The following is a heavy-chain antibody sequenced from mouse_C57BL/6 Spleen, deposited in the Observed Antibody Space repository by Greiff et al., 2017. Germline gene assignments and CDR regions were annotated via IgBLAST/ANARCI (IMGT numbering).Heavy chain of an antibody. CDR1: GYAFTNYL. CDR3: ARYDGYYYFDY. V-gene: IGHV1-54*01. D-gene: IGHD2-3*01. J-gene: IGHJ2*01. Sequence: QVQLQQSGAELVRPGTSVKVSCKASGYAFTNYLIEWVKQRPGQGLEWIGVINPGSGGTNYNEKFKGKATLTEYKSSSTAYMQLSSLTSEDSAVYFFARYDGYYYFDYWGQGTTLTVSS. CDR2: INPGSGGT.